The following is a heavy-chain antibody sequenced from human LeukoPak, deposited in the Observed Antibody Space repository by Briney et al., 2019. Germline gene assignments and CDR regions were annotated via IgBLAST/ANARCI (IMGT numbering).Heavy chain of an antibody. J-gene: IGHJ6*03. CDR1: GFTFSSYS. CDR3: ARDAGVSWFGELTPRYYYYMDV. V-gene: IGHV3-21*01. Sequence: PGGSLRLSCAASGFTFSSYSMNWVRQAPGKGLEWVSPISSSSSYIYYADSVKGRFTISRDNAKNSLYLQMNSLRAEDTAVYYCARDAGVSWFGELTPRYYYYMDVWGKGTTVTISS. D-gene: IGHD3-10*01. CDR2: ISSSSSYI.